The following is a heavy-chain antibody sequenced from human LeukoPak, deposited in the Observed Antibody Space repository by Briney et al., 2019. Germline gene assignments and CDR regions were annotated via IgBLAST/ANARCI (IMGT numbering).Heavy chain of an antibody. Sequence: GASVKVSCKASGGTFSSYAISWVRQAPGQGLEWMGWMNPNSGNTGYAQKFQGRVTITRNTSISTAYMELSSLRSEDTAVYYCAREWWELGGAFDIWGQGTMVTVSS. CDR2: MNPNSGNT. D-gene: IGHD4/OR15-4a*01. CDR3: AREWWELGGAFDI. V-gene: IGHV1-8*03. J-gene: IGHJ3*02. CDR1: GGTFSSYA.